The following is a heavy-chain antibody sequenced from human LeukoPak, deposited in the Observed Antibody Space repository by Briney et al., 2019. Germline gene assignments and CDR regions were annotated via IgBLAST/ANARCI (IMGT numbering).Heavy chain of an antibody. CDR3: ARVGYSYGSAFGY. CDR1: GGSISSGGYY. D-gene: IGHD5-18*01. V-gene: IGHV4-31*03. CDR2: IYYSGST. Sequence: PSETLSLTCTVSGGSISSGGYYWSWIRQHPGKGLEWIGYIYYSGSTYYNPSLKSRVTISVGTSKNQFSLKLSSVTAADTAVYYCARVGYSYGSAFGYWGQGTLVTVSS. J-gene: IGHJ4*02.